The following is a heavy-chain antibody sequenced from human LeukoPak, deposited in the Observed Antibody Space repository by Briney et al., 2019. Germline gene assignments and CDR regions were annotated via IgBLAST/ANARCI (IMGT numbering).Heavy chain of an antibody. CDR3: ARELGMTVTGTPGY. D-gene: IGHD6-19*01. CDR1: GFTFSSYA. Sequence: GGSLRLSCAASGFTFSSYAMSWVRQAPGKGLEWVSSITGSSASTYYADSVKGRFTISRDNSKNTLYLQMNSLRAEDTAVYYCARELGMTVTGTPGYWGQGTLVTVSS. V-gene: IGHV3-23*01. J-gene: IGHJ4*02. CDR2: ITGSSAST.